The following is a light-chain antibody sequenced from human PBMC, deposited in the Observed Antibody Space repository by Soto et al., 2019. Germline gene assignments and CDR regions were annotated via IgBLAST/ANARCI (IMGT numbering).Light chain of an antibody. Sequence: EIVMTQSPATLSVSPGERATLSCRASQSVSSNLAWYRQKPGQAPRLLIYGASTRATGIPDRLSGSGSGTEFTLTISSLQSEEFAVYYCQQYKNWPLYTFGQGTKLEIK. J-gene: IGKJ2*01. CDR3: QQYKNWPLYT. CDR1: QSVSSN. V-gene: IGKV3-15*01. CDR2: GAS.